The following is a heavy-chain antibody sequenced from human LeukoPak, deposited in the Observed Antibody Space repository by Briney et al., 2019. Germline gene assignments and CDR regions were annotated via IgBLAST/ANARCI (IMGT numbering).Heavy chain of an antibody. CDR1: GFTFDDYA. V-gene: IGHV3-9*01. CDR2: ISWNSGSI. D-gene: IGHD2-2*01. Sequence: GGSLRLSCAASGFTFDDYAMHWVRQAPGRGLEWVSGISWNSGSIGYADSVKGRFTISRDNAKNSLYLQMNSLRAEDTALYYCAKSGPAAISEIDCWGQGTLVTVSS. CDR3: AKSGPAAISEIDC. J-gene: IGHJ4*02.